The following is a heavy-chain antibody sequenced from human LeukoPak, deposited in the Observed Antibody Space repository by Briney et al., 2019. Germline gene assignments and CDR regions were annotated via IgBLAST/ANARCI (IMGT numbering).Heavy chain of an antibody. CDR1: GFTFSSYW. CDR2: ISGSGGST. V-gene: IGHV3-23*01. CDR3: AIGPRYCSGGSCYYFHY. J-gene: IGHJ4*02. Sequence: GGSLRLSCAASGFTFSSYWMSWVRQAPGKGLEWVSAISGSGGSTYYADSVKGRFTISRDNSKNTLYLQMNSLRANDTAVFYRAIGPRYCSGGSCYYFHYWGQGTLVTVSS. D-gene: IGHD2-15*01.